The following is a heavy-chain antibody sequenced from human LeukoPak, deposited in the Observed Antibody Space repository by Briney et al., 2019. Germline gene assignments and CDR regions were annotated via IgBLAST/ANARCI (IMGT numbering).Heavy chain of an antibody. Sequence: LSLTCAVYGGSFSGYYWSWIRQPPGKGLEWVAVISYDGSNKYHADSVKGRFTVSRDNSKNTLYLQMSSLRAEDTAVYYCARDHYYDSSGSTSPDYWGQGTLVTVSS. CDR3: ARDHYYDSSGSTSPDY. V-gene: IGHV3-30*03. CDR1: GGSFSGYY. D-gene: IGHD3-22*01. CDR2: ISYDGSNK. J-gene: IGHJ4*02.